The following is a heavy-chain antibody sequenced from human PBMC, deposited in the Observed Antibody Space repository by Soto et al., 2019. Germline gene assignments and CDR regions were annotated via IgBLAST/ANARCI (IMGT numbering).Heavy chain of an antibody. J-gene: IGHJ6*02. CDR2: IIPIFGTA. CDR3: ARGRIVVVPAASGNYYYGMDV. Sequence: SVKVSCKASGGTFSSYAISWVRQAPGQGLEWMGGIIPIFGTANYAQKFQGRVTITADESTSTAYMELSSLRSEDTAVYYCARGRIVVVPAASGNYYYGMDVWGQGTRVTDSS. CDR1: GGTFSSYA. V-gene: IGHV1-69*13. D-gene: IGHD2-2*01.